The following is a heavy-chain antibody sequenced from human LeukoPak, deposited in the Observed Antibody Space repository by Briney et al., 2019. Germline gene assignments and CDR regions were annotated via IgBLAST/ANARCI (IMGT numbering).Heavy chain of an antibody. Sequence: SETLSLTCAVYDGSFSGYYWSWIRQPPGKGLEWIGEINHSGSTNYNPSLKSRVTISVDTSKNQFSLKLSSVTAADTAVYYCARVHCSSTSCFRYYYYGMDVWGQGTTVTVSS. CDR1: DGSFSGYY. J-gene: IGHJ6*02. D-gene: IGHD2-2*01. CDR3: ARVHCSSTSCFRYYYYGMDV. CDR2: INHSGST. V-gene: IGHV4-34*01.